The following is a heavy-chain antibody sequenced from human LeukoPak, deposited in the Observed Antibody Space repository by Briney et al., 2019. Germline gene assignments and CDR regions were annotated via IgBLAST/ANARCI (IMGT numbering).Heavy chain of an antibody. J-gene: IGHJ6*03. CDR1: GGSISSYY. V-gene: IGHV4-4*07. D-gene: IGHD2-8*01. Sequence: SETLSLTCTVSGGSISSYYWSWIRQPAGKGLEWIGRIYTSGSTNYNPSLKSRVTMSVDTSKNQFSLKLSSVTAADTAVYYCARESQDCTNGVCYTTYYYYYMDVWGKGTTVTVSS. CDR2: IYTSGST. CDR3: ARESQDCTNGVCYTTYYYYYMDV.